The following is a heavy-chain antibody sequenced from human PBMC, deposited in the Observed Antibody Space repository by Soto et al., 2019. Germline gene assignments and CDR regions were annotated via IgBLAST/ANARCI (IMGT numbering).Heavy chain of an antibody. J-gene: IGHJ6*03. D-gene: IGHD2-8*02. CDR3: RRFSSTGILYYYYYYIDV. CDR1: GYTFTSYD. V-gene: IGHV1-8*01. CDR2: MNPNSGNT. Sequence: QVQLVQSGAEVKKPGASVKVSCKASGYTFTSYDINWVRQATGQGLEWMEWMNPNSGNTGYAQKFQGTVTMTRNTSISTAYMKLSSLRSEDTAVYYCRRFSSTGILYYYYYYIDVWGKGTTVTVSS.